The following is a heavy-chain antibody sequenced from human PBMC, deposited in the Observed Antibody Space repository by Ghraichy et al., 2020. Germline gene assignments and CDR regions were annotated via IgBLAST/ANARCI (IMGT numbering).Heavy chain of an antibody. J-gene: IGHJ4*02. V-gene: IGHV3-30*04. CDR2: ISYDGSNK. D-gene: IGHD3-22*01. CDR1: GFTFSSYA. Sequence: GGSLRLSCAASGFTFSSYAMHWVRQAPGKGLEWVAVISYDGSNKYYADSVKGRFTISRDNSKNTLYLQMNSLRAEDTAVYYCARGPYYYDSSGYYLNFDYWGQGTLVTVSS. CDR3: ARGPYYYDSSGYYLNFDY.